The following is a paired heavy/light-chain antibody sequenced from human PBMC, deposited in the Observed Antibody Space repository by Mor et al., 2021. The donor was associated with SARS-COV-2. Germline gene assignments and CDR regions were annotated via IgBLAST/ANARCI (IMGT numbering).Heavy chain of an antibody. Sequence: QVQLVESGGGLVKPGGSLRLSCAASRFTFSDYYMSWIRQAPGKGLEWVSYISTSGNTIYYADSVKGRFTISRDNAKNSLYLQMNSLRAGDTAVYYCARDITLVRGVIPHDAFDIWGQGTMVTVSS. CDR3: ARDITLVRGVIPHDAFDI. J-gene: IGHJ3*02. V-gene: IGHV3-11*04. CDR2: ISTSGNTI. CDR1: RFTFSDYY. D-gene: IGHD3-10*01.
Light chain of an antibody. Sequence: QLVLTQSPSASASLGASVKLTCTLSSGHSRYAIAWHQQQPEKGPRYLMKLNSDGSHSKGDGIPDRFSGSSSGAERYLTISSLQSEDEADYYCQTWGTGIRVFGGGTKLTVL. V-gene: IGLV4-69*01. J-gene: IGLJ2*01. CDR3: QTWGTGIRV. CDR2: LNSDGSH. CDR1: SGHSRYA.